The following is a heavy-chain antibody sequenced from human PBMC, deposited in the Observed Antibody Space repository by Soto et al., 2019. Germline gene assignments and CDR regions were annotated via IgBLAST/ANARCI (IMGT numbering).Heavy chain of an antibody. V-gene: IGHV3-23*01. CDR3: AKGEMATIRNSFDP. Sequence: PGGSRRRSWVTSAFSLTSCCMSWVRQTQGKGLEWVSALSRSGGATYYADSVKGRFTISRDTSTNTLYLQMSNLRAEDTAIYYCAKGEMATIRNSFDPWGQGTLVTVSS. J-gene: IGHJ5*02. CDR2: LSRSGGAT. CDR1: AFSLTSCC. D-gene: IGHD5-12*01.